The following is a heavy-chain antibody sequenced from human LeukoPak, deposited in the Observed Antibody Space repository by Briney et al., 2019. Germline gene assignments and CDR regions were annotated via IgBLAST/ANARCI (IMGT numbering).Heavy chain of an antibody. J-gene: IGHJ4*02. CDR1: GFTFSSYA. Sequence: GGSLRLSCAASGFTFSSYAMSWVGQAPGKGLEWVSAISGSGGSTYYADSVKGRFTISRDNSKNTLYLQRNSLRAEDTAVYYCAKDDKDFGWLLPFDYWGQGTLVTVSS. CDR3: AKDDKDFGWLLPFDY. V-gene: IGHV3-23*01. CDR2: ISGSGGST. D-gene: IGHD3-9*01.